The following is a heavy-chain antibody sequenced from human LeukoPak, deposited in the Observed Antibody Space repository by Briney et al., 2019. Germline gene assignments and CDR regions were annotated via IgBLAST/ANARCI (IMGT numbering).Heavy chain of an antibody. CDR3: AKDGDYYGSGSYYNV. V-gene: IGHV3-23*01. J-gene: IGHJ4*02. CDR1: GFAFGGYT. CDR2: ISGSGGST. D-gene: IGHD3-10*01. Sequence: GGSLRLSCAASGFAFGGYTMTWVRQAPGKGLEWVSAISGSGGSTYYADSVKGRFTISRDNSKNTLYLQMNSLRAEDTAVYYCAKDGDYYGSGSYYNVWGQGTLVTVSS.